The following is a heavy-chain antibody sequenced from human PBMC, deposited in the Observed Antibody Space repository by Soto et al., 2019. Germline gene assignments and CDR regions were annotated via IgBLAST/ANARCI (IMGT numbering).Heavy chain of an antibody. J-gene: IGHJ5*02. CDR2: INPNSGGT. D-gene: IGHD1-1*01. CDR3: ARQVTVTTLGYDWFDP. V-gene: IGHV1-2*02. Sequence: GASVKVSCKASGYTFTGYYIHWVRQAPGQGLEWMGWINPNSGGTNYAQKFQGRVTMTRDTSISTAYMELSRLRSDDTAVYYCARQVTVTTLGYDWFDPWGQETLVTVSS. CDR1: GYTFTGYY.